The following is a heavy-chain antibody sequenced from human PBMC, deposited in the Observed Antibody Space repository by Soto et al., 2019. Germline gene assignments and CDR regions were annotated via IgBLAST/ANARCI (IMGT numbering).Heavy chain of an antibody. CDR2: IYYSGST. J-gene: IGHJ6*02. D-gene: IGHD3-10*01. CDR1: GGSISSYY. CDR3: ARDLLWFGESPRGYYYGMDV. V-gene: IGHV4-59*01. Sequence: SETLSLTCTVSGGSISSYYWSWIRQPPGKGLEWIGYIYYSGSTNYNPSLKSRVTISVDTSKNQFSLKLSSVTAADTAVYYCARDLLWFGESPRGYYYGMDVWGQGTTVTVSS.